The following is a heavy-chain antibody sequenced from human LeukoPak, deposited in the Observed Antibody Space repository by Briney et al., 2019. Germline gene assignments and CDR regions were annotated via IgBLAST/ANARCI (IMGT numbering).Heavy chain of an antibody. V-gene: IGHV3-23*01. CDR1: GFTFRTYA. Sequence: PGGSLRLSCAASGFTFRTYAMSWVRQAPGKGLEWVSAISGIDNNTSYADSVKGRFTISRDNSKNTLYLKMNSLSAEDTAIYYCAKVQYVYYGSGSYDMDVWGQGTPVTVSS. CDR2: ISGIDNNT. D-gene: IGHD3-10*01. CDR3: AKVQYVYYGSGSYDMDV. J-gene: IGHJ6*02.